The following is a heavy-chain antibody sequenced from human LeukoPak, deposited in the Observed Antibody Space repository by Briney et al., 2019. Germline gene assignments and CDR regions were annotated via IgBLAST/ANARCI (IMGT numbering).Heavy chain of an antibody. J-gene: IGHJ6*02. CDR1: GFTVRSNY. CDR3: ARDGGNNSWYGMDV. CDR2: IYRVGST. Sequence: GGSLRLSCAASGFTVRSNYMSWVRQAPGKGLEWWSIIYRVGSTFYADSVEGRFTISRDNSKNTLYLQMNSLRVEDTAIYYCARDGGNNSWYGMDVWGQGTTVTVSS. D-gene: IGHD4-23*01. V-gene: IGHV3-66*01.